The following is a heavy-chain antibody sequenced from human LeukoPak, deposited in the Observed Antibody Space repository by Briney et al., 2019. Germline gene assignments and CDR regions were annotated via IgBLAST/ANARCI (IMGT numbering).Heavy chain of an antibody. CDR1: GFTFSSYW. Sequence: GGSLRLSCAASGFTFSSYWMSWVRQAPGKGLEWVAKIRQDGSEMYYVDSVKGRLTISRDNAKNSLYLQMNSLRAEDTAVYYCARDWRQDNAFDMWGQGTMVTVSS. J-gene: IGHJ3*02. D-gene: IGHD2-15*01. CDR2: IRQDGSEM. V-gene: IGHV3-7*01. CDR3: ARDWRQDNAFDM.